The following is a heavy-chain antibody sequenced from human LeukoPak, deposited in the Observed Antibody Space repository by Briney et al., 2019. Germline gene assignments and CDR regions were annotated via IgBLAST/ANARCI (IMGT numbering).Heavy chain of an antibody. J-gene: IGHJ3*02. CDR2: IIPILGIA. V-gene: IGHV1-69*04. CDR1: GGTFSSYA. Sequence: ASVKVSCKASGGTFSSYAISWVRQAPGQGLEWMGRIIPILGIANYAQKFQGRVTITADKSTSTAYMELSSLRSEDTAVYYCARGTYYYDSSGPLDAFDIWGQGTMVTVSS. CDR3: ARGTYYYDSSGPLDAFDI. D-gene: IGHD3-22*01.